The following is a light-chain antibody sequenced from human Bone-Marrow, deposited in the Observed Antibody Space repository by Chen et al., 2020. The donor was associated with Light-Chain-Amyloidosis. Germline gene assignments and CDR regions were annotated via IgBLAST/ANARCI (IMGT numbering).Light chain of an antibody. CDR3: QKRSNWPPLT. J-gene: IGKJ4*01. Sequence: EIVLTQSPATLSLSPGERATLSCRASQSVSSYLAWYQQQPGQAPRLLIYDASNRATGIPARFSGSGSGTDFTLTISSREPEDFAVYYCQKRSNWPPLTFGGGTKVEIK. CDR2: DAS. V-gene: IGKV3-11*01. CDR1: QSVSSY.